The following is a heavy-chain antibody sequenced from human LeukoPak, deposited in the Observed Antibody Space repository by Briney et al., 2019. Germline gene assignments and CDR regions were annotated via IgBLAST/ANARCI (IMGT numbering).Heavy chain of an antibody. Sequence: SVKVSCKASGGTFSSYAISWVRQAPGQGLEWMGGIIPIFGTANYAQKFQGRVTITADESTSTAYMELSSLRSEDTAVYYCARDIRYSSSPGVYYYYYYGMDVWGQGTTVTVSS. D-gene: IGHD6-6*01. CDR3: ARDIRYSSSPGVYYYYYYGMDV. V-gene: IGHV1-69*13. J-gene: IGHJ6*02. CDR1: GGTFSSYA. CDR2: IIPIFGTA.